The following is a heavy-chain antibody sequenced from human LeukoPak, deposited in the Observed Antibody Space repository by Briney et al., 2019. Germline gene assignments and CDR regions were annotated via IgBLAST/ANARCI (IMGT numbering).Heavy chain of an antibody. CDR3: ARAASGYSGYDFYRYNWFDP. J-gene: IGHJ5*02. Sequence: ASVKVSCKASGYTFTSYDINWVRQATGQGLEWMGWMNPNSGNTGYAQKFQGRVTMTRNTSISTAYMELSSLRSEDTAVYYCARAASGYSGYDFYRYNWFDPWGQGTLVTVSS. V-gene: IGHV1-8*01. CDR2: MNPNSGNT. CDR1: GYTFTSYD. D-gene: IGHD5-12*01.